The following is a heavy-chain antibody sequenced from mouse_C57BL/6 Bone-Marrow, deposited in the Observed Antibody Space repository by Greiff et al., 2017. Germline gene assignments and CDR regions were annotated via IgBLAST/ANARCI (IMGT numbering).Heavy chain of an antibody. V-gene: IGHV5-12*01. Sequence: EVQRVESGGGLVQPGGSLKLSCAASGFTFSDYYMYWVRQTPEKRLEWVAYISNGGGSTYYPDTVKGRFTISRDNAKNTLYLQMSRLKSEDTAMYYCARERRGYYFDYGGQGTTLTVSS. J-gene: IGHJ2*01. CDR2: ISNGGGST. CDR3: ARERRGYYFDY. CDR1: GFTFSDYY.